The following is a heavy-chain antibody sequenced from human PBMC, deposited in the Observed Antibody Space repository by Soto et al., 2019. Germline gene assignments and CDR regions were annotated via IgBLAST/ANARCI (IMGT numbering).Heavy chain of an antibody. V-gene: IGHV3-48*02. CDR2: ISGGSRTI. D-gene: IGHD2-2*01. J-gene: IGHJ3*02. CDR1: GFTFSTYS. CDR3: ARDQRNARSNDAFDI. Sequence: EVQLVESGGGLVQPGGSLRLSCAASGFTFSTYSMNWVRQAPGEGLEWVSYISGGSRTIYYADSVKGRFTISRDNAKNSLYLQMNGLRDGDTAMYFCARDQRNARSNDAFDIWGQGTMVTVSS.